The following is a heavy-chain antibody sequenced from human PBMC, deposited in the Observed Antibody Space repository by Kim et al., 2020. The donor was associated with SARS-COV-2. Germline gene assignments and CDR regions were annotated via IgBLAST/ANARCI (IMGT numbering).Heavy chain of an antibody. J-gene: IGHJ6*02. CDR1: GFTFGDYA. D-gene: IGHD2-21*01. V-gene: IGHV3-49*04. Sequence: GGSLRLSCTASGFTFGDYAMSWVRQAPGKGLEWVGFIRSKAYGGTTEYAASVKGRFTISRDDSKSIAYLQMNSLKTEDTAVYYCTRDTFHYDYGMDVWGQGTTVTVSS. CDR2: IRSKAYGGTT. CDR3: TRDTFHYDYGMDV.